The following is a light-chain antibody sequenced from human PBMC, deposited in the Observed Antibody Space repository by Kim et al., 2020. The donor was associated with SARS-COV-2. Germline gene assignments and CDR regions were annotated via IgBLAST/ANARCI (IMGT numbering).Light chain of an antibody. J-gene: IGLJ2*01. CDR1: KLGDKY. Sequence: SYELTQPPSVYVSPGQTASITCSGDKLGDKYACWYQQKPGQSPVLVIYQDSKRPSGIPERFSGSNSGNTATLTISGTQAMDEADYYCQAWDRTTVVFGGGTQLTVL. CDR2: QDS. V-gene: IGLV3-1*01. CDR3: QAWDRTTVV.